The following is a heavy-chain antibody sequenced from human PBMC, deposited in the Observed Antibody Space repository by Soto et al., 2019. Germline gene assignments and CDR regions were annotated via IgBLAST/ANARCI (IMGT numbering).Heavy chain of an antibody. V-gene: IGHV4-39*01. CDR3: ARHVKGNEPYYFDY. J-gene: IGHJ4*02. CDR1: GGSISSSSYY. CDR2: IYYSGST. Sequence: SETLSLTCTVAGGSISSSSYYWGWIRQPPGKGLEWIGSIYYSGSTYYNPSLKSRVTISVDTSKNQFSLKLSSMTAVDTAVYYCARHVKGNEPYYFDYWGQGTLVTVSS.